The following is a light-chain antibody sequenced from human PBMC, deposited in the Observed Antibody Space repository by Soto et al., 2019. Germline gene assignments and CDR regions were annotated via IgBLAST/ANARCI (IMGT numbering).Light chain of an antibody. Sequence: QSVLTQPPSASGTPGQRVTISCSGSSSNIGSNTVNWYQQLPGTAPKLLIYTYNQRPSGVPDRFSGSKSGTSASLAISGLRSEDEADYYCAAWDGSLNGWVFGGGTKLTVL. V-gene: IGLV1-44*01. CDR2: TYN. CDR1: SSNIGSNT. J-gene: IGLJ3*02. CDR3: AAWDGSLNGWV.